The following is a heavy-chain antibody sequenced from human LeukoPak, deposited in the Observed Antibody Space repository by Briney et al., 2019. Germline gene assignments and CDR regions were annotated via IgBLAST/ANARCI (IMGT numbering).Heavy chain of an antibody. CDR1: GFTFSSYW. D-gene: IGHD3-3*01. CDR3: ARLYYDFWSGYRRPFDY. V-gene: IGHV3-7*01. Sequence: PGGSLRLSCAAPGFTFSSYWMSWVRQAPGKGLEWVANMKQDGSEKYYVDSVKGRFSISRDNAKNSLYLQMNSLRAEDTAVYYCARLYYDFWSGYRRPFDYWGQGTLVTVSS. J-gene: IGHJ4*02. CDR2: MKQDGSEK.